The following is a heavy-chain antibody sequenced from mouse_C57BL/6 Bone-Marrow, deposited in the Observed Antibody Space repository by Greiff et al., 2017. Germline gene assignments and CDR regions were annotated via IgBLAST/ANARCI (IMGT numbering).Heavy chain of an antibody. D-gene: IGHD1-1*01. J-gene: IGHJ4*01. V-gene: IGHV7-1*01. Sequence: EVNLVESGGGLVQSGRSLRLSCATSGFTFSDFCMEWVRQAPGKGLEWIAASRNKANDYTTEYSASVKGRFIASRDTHPSILYLQLNALRAEYTAIYYSATDAGIRGYARDYWGQGTAVTVSS. CDR3: ATDAGIRGYARDY. CDR1: GFTFSDFC. CDR2: SRNKANDYTT.